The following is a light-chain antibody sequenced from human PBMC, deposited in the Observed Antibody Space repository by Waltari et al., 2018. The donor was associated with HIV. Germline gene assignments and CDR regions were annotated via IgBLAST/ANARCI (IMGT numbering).Light chain of an antibody. Sequence: SYVLPQPPSVSVAPAKTARITWGGNNIHSICAHWYQQKPGQAPVLVIYYDSDRPSGIPERFSGSNSGNTATLTISRVEAGDEADYYCQVWDNNSEHPGVVFGGGTKLTVL. CDR3: QVWDNNSEHPGVV. J-gene: IGLJ2*01. V-gene: IGLV3-21*04. CDR1: NIHSIC. CDR2: YDS.